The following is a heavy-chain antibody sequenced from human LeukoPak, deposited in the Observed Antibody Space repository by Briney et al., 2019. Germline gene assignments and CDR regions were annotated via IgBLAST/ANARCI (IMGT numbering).Heavy chain of an antibody. CDR2: ISGSGGST. CDR1: GFTFSSYA. Sequence: GGSLRLSCAASGFTFSSYAMSWVRQAPGKGLGWVSAISGSGGSTYYADSVKGRFTISRDNSKNTLYLQMNSLRAEDTAVYYCAKGMARAAAGTVDYWGQGTLVTVSS. J-gene: IGHJ4*02. D-gene: IGHD6-13*01. CDR3: AKGMARAAAGTVDY. V-gene: IGHV3-23*01.